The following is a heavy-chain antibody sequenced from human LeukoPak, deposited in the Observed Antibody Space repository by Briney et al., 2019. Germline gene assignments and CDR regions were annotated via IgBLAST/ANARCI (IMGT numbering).Heavy chain of an antibody. D-gene: IGHD3-10*01. CDR1: GGSISGYY. CDR2: VDDSGST. CDR3: ARSDYHGLGSHTVFDALDI. J-gene: IGHJ3*02. Sequence: SETLSLTCTVSGGSISGYYWSWIRRPPGKGLEWIGYVDDSGSTNYSPSLTSQVTISVDKPKNQFSLRLSFVTAADTATYHCARSDYHGLGSHTVFDALDIWGQGTRVTVSS. V-gene: IGHV4-59*01.